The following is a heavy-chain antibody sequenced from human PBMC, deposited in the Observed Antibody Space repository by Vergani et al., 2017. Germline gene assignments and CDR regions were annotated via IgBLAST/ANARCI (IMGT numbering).Heavy chain of an antibody. J-gene: IGHJ6*02. Sequence: QVQLQESGPGLVKPSQTLSLTCTVSGGSISSGGYYWSWIRQHPGKGLEWIGYIYYSGSTYYNPSLKSRVTISVDTSKHQFSLKLSSVTAADHAVYYCARGGLGVVITYYYYGMDVWGQGTTVTVSS. CDR1: GGSISSGGYY. V-gene: IGHV4-31*03. D-gene: IGHD3-3*01. CDR2: IYYSGST. CDR3: ARGGLGVVITYYYYGMDV.